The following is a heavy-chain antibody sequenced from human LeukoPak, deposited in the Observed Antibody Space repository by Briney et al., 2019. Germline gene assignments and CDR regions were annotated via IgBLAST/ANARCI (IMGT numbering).Heavy chain of an antibody. V-gene: IGHV3-23*01. D-gene: IGHD6-19*01. CDR2: ISGSGGST. CDR1: GFTFSSYW. Sequence: GGSLRLSCAASGFTFSSYWMSWVRQAPGKGLEWASAISGSGGSTYYADSVKGRFTISRDNSKNTLYLQMNSLRAEDTAVYYCAKEGGEKWPVRLFYYFDYWGQGTLVTVSS. J-gene: IGHJ4*02. CDR3: AKEGGEKWPVRLFYYFDY.